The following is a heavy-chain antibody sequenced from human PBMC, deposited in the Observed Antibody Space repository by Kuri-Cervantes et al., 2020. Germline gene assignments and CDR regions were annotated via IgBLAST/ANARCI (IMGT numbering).Heavy chain of an antibody. V-gene: IGHV3-9*01. CDR3: AKDLYSSGWMFFDY. CDR2: ISWNSGSI. J-gene: IGHJ4*02. CDR1: GFTFDDYA. D-gene: IGHD6-19*01. Sequence: GGSLRLSCAASGFTFDDYAMHWVRQAPGKGLGWVSGISWNSGSIGYADSVKGRFTISRDNAKNSLYLQMNSLRAEDTALYYCAKDLYSSGWMFFDYWGQGTLVTVSS.